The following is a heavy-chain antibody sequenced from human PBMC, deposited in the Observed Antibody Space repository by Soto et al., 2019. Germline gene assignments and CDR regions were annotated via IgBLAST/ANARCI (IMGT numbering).Heavy chain of an antibody. V-gene: IGHV4-4*07. J-gene: IGHJ4*02. Sequence: SETLSLTCIVSGVSVRSYTWSWVRQPANKGLEWIGRVFSSVSATYNPSLKSRVSISMDTPENRISLKLDSVTAADAGVYFCARDGMTTGHTWGPGTLVTSPQ. CDR3: ARDGMTTGHT. CDR2: VFSSVSA. CDR1: GVSVRSYT. D-gene: IGHD3-9*01.